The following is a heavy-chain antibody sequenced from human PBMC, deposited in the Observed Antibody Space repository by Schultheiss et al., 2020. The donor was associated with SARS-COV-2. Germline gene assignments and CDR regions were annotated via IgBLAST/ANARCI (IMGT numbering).Heavy chain of an antibody. V-gene: IGHV4-61*05. J-gene: IGHJ6*02. CDR2: IYYSGST. CDR3: ARRRGMDV. Sequence: SQTLSLTCTVSGGSISSSSYYWGWIRQHPGKGLEWIGYIYYSGSTNYNPSLKSRVTISVDTSKNQFSLKLSSVTAADTAVYYCARRRGMDVWGQGTTVTVSS. CDR1: GGSISSSSYY.